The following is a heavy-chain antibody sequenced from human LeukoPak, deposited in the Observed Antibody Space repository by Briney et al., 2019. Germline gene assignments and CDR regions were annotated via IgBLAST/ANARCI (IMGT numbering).Heavy chain of an antibody. D-gene: IGHD3-22*01. CDR2: IYYSGST. CDR1: GGSISSYY. J-gene: IGHJ4*02. CDR3: ARDLYDRSGYYSDY. V-gene: IGHV4-59*01. Sequence: SETLSLTCTVSGGSISSYYWSWIRQPPGKGLEWIGDIYYSGSTNYNPSLKSRVTISVDTSKNQFSLKLSAVTGADTAVYYCARDLYDRSGYYSDYWGQGTLVTVSS.